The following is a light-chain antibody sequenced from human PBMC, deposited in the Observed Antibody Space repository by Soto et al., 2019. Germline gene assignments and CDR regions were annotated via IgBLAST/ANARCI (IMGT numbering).Light chain of an antibody. Sequence: EIVLTQSPGTLSLSPGERATLSCRASQSVSSSYLDWHQQKPGQAPRLLVYGASSRATGIPDRFSGSVSGTDFTITISRLEPEDLAVYYCQQYGSSLYTFGHGTKLEIK. J-gene: IGKJ2*01. CDR3: QQYGSSLYT. V-gene: IGKV3-20*01. CDR1: QSVSSSY. CDR2: GAS.